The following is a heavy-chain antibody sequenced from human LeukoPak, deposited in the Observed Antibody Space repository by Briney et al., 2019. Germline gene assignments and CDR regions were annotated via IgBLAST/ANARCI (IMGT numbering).Heavy chain of an antibody. D-gene: IGHD6-19*01. V-gene: IGHV1-18*01. CDR2: ISAYNGNT. Sequence: ASVKVSCKASGYTFTNYTINWVRQAPGQGLEWVGWISAYNGNTNYAQKFQGRVTMTTDTSTSTAYMELRSLRSDDTAVYYCARDPSSGWYLSLDYWGQGTLVTVSS. J-gene: IGHJ4*02. CDR1: GYTFTNYT. CDR3: ARDPSSGWYLSLDY.